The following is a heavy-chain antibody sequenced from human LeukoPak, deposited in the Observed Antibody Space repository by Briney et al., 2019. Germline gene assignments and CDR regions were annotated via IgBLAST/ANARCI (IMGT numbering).Heavy chain of an antibody. Sequence: SQTLSLTCAVSGGSISSGGYSWSWIRQPPGKGLEWIGYIYHSGSTYYNPSLKSRVTISVDRSKNQFSLKLSSVTAADTAVYYCARGPLPYYYDSYFDYWGQGTLVTVSP. CDR2: IYHSGST. CDR1: GGSISSGGYS. CDR3: ARGPLPYYYDSYFDY. D-gene: IGHD3-22*01. V-gene: IGHV4-30-2*01. J-gene: IGHJ4*02.